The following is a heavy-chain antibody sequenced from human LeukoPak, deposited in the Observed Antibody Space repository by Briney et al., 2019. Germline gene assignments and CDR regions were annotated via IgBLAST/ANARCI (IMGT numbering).Heavy chain of an antibody. CDR3: ARGFRGDNFDY. J-gene: IGHJ4*02. Sequence: SETLSLTCTVSGGSISSSTYYWGWIPQPPVKGLECIGSIYYSGSTYYNPALKSRVTISVDTSKNQFSLKLSSVTAADTAVYFCARGFRGDNFDYWGQGTLVTVSS. V-gene: IGHV4-39*01. D-gene: IGHD7-27*01. CDR2: IYYSGST. CDR1: GGSISSSTYY.